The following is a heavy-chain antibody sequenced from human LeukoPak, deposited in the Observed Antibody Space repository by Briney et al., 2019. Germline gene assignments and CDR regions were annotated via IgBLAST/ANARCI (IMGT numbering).Heavy chain of an antibody. Sequence: GGSLRLSCAASGVTFSSYAMHWVRQAPGKGLEWVAVISYDGSNKYYADSVKGRFTISRDNSKNTLYLQMNSLRAEDTAVYYCARDRDSSSWSRGYFDYWGQGTLVTVSS. J-gene: IGHJ4*02. CDR1: GVTFSSYA. CDR2: ISYDGSNK. D-gene: IGHD6-13*01. V-gene: IGHV3-30*04. CDR3: ARDRDSSSWSRGYFDY.